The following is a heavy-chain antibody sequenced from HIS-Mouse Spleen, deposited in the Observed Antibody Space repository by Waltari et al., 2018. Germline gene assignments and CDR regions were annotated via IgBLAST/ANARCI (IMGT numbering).Heavy chain of an antibody. J-gene: IGHJ3*02. D-gene: IGHD1-26*01. V-gene: IGHV4-31*03. CDR3: ARAAVWETYDAFDI. Sequence: QVQLQESGPGLVKPSQTLSLTCTVSGGSLRSRGYYWSWIRQHPGKGLEWIGYIYYSGSTYYNPSLKSRVTISVDTSKNQFSLKLSSVTAADTAVYYCARAAVWETYDAFDIWGQGTMVTVSS. CDR2: IYYSGST. CDR1: GGSLRSRGYY.